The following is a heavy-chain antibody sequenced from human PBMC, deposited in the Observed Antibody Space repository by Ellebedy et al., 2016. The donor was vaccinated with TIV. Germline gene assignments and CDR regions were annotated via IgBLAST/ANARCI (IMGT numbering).Heavy chain of an antibody. J-gene: IGHJ5*02. CDR2: ISGSGGST. CDR3: ASWTGIAVAGDYNWFDP. D-gene: IGHD6-19*01. CDR1: GFTFSSYA. Sequence: PGGSLRLSCAASGFTFSSYAMSWVRQAPGKGLEWVSAISGSGGSTYYADSVKGRFTISRDNSKNTLYLQMNSLRAEDTAVYYCASWTGIAVAGDYNWFDPWGQGTLVTVSS. V-gene: IGHV3-23*01.